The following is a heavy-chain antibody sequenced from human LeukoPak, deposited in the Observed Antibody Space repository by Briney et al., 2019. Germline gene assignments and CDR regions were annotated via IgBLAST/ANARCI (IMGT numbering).Heavy chain of an antibody. CDR2: ITGSGAST. J-gene: IGHJ4*02. D-gene: IGHD3-22*01. CDR3: AKRDSSGSFYFDH. CDR1: RFTFSRDY. Sequence: PGGSLRLSCAASRFTFSRDYMSWVRQAPGTGLGWVSAITGSGASTFYADSVKGRFTISRDNSKNTLYLQMNSLRAEDTAVYYCAKRDSSGSFYFDHWGQGTLVTVSS. V-gene: IGHV3-23*01.